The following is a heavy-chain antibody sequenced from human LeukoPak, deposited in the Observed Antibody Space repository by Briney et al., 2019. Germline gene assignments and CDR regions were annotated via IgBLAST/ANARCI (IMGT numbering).Heavy chain of an antibody. D-gene: IGHD3-9*01. J-gene: IGHJ4*02. V-gene: IGHV4-59*01. CDR1: GGSINNYY. CDR3: ARTLDEYYDILTGYYGGPFDY. CDR2: ASHSGST. Sequence: SSETLSLTCTVPGGSINNYYWSWIRQPPGKGLEWIGYASHSGSTNSSPSLKSRVSISVDTSKNQISLKLSSVTAADTAVYYCARTLDEYYDILTGYYGGPFDYWGQGTLVTVSS.